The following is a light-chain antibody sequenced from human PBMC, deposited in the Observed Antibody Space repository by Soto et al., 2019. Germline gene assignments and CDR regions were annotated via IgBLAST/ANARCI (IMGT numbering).Light chain of an antibody. CDR3: QSYDSSLIYV. CDR2: GNS. CDR1: SSNIGAGYD. Sequence: QSVLTQPPSVSGAPGQRVTISCTGSSSNIGAGYDVHWYQQLPGTAPKLLIYGNSNRPSGVPDRFSGSKSGTSASLAITGLQAEDEADYYCQSYDSSLIYVFGTGTKSPP. V-gene: IGLV1-40*01. J-gene: IGLJ1*01.